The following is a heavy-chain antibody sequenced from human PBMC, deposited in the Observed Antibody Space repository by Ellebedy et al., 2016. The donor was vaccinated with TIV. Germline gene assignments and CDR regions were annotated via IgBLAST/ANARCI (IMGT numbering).Heavy chain of an antibody. CDR3: VRGRRYNSNPFEY. CDR2: ISNSGSVM. V-gene: IGHV3-11*01. J-gene: IGHJ4*02. CDR1: GFTFSDYY. Sequence: GGSLRLSXAASGFTFSDYYMTWIRQAPGKGLEWLSYISNSGSVMYYADSVKGRFTISRDNAENSLHLQMNSLRAEDTAFYYCVRGRRYNSNPFEYWGQGTLVTVS. D-gene: IGHD1-14*01.